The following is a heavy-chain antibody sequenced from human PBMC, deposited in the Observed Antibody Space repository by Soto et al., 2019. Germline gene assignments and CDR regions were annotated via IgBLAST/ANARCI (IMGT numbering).Heavy chain of an antibody. CDR1: GFTFSSYW. CDR2: IKQDGSEK. CDR3: ARPIAARLDAFDI. D-gene: IGHD6-6*01. Sequence: LSLTCAASGFTFSSYWMSWVRQAPGKGLEWVANIKQDGSEKYYVDSVKGRFTISRDNAKNSLYLQMNSLRAEDTAVYYCARPIAARLDAFDIWGQGTMVTVSS. J-gene: IGHJ3*02. V-gene: IGHV3-7*01.